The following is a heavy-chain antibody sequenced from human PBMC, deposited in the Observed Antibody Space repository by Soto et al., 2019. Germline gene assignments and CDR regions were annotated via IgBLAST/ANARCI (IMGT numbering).Heavy chain of an antibody. CDR1: GFSFSYYD. J-gene: IGHJ4*02. V-gene: IGHV3-30-3*01. D-gene: IGHD3-3*01. CDR3: ANLEAV. Sequence: VQLVESGGGVVQPGRSLRLSCAASGFSFSYYDMHWVRQVPGKGLEWVALLSSDSNNKYYADSVKGRFTISRDNSKDRLYLQMNSLRPEDTAVYFCANLEAVGGQGTLVTVSS. CDR2: LSSDSNNK.